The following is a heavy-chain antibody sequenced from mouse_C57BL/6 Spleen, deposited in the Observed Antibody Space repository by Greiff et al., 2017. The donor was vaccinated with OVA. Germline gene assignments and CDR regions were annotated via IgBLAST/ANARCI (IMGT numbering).Heavy chain of an antibody. CDR2: IDPSDSET. D-gene: IGHD2-5*01. V-gene: IGHV1-52*01. CDR3: ARWDYSNYGAY. Sequence: VQLQQPGAELVRPGSSVKLSCKASGYTFTSYWMHWVKQRPIQGLEWIGNIDPSDSETHYNQKFKDKATLTVDKSSSTAYMQLSSLTSEDSAVYYCARWDYSNYGAYWGQGTLVTVSA. CDR1: GYTFTSYW. J-gene: IGHJ3*01.